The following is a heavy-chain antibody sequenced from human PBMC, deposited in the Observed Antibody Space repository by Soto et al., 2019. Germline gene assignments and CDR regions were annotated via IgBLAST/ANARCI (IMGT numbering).Heavy chain of an antibody. D-gene: IGHD1-20*01. Sequence: SETLSLTCTVSGGSISSSSYYWGWIRQPPGKGLEWIGSIYYSGSTYYNPSLKSRFTISRDNSKNTLYLQMNSLRAEYTAVYYCARGITLPTPLDYWGQGTLVTVSS. CDR1: GGSISSSSYY. V-gene: IGHV4-39*01. CDR2: IYYSGST. J-gene: IGHJ4*02. CDR3: ARGITLPTPLDY.